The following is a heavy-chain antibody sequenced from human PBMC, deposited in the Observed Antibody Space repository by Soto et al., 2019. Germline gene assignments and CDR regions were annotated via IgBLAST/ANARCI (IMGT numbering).Heavy chain of an antibody. D-gene: IGHD4-17*01. CDR2: INHSGST. CDR1: GGSFSGYY. J-gene: IGHJ4*02. Sequence: QVQLQQWGAGLLKPSETLSLTCAVYGGSFSGYYWIWIRQPPGKGLEWIGEINHSGSTNYNPSLKSRVTISVDTSKNQFSLKLSSVTAADTAVYYCASGGSDYGAYGLDSWGQGTLVTVSS. CDR3: ASGGSDYGAYGLDS. V-gene: IGHV4-34*01.